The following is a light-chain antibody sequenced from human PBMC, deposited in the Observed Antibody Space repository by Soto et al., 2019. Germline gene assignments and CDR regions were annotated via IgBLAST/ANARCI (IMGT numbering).Light chain of an antibody. Sequence: DIQMTQSPSSLSASVGDRVTITCQASQDISNYLNWYQQKPGKAPKLLIYDASSLETGVPSRFSGSGSGTDFTFTISSLQPEDIATYYCQQYDNLPFSFGQGTRLEMK. CDR1: QDISNY. CDR3: QQYDNLPFS. V-gene: IGKV1-33*01. CDR2: DAS. J-gene: IGKJ5*01.